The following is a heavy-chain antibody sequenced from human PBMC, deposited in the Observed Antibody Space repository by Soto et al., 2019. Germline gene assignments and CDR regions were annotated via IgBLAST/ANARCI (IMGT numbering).Heavy chain of an antibody. CDR2: IVPIVDTS. CDR3: VRVVAIPGYPDN. Sequence: QVQLVQSGAEVRQPASSVKVSCKTSGGTFSSYAISWVRQAPGQGLEWMGWIVPIVDTSTYAQKFQGRVTITADESTSTVYMELSSLRSDDTIVYYCVRVVAIPGYPDNWGQGTLVTVSS. J-gene: IGHJ4*02. V-gene: IGHV1-69*11. CDR1: GGTFSSYA. D-gene: IGHD5-12*01.